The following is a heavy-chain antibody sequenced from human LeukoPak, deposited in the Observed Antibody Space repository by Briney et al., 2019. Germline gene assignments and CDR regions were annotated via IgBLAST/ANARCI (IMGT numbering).Heavy chain of an antibody. CDR1: GGSISSYY. J-gene: IGHJ4*02. CDR3: ARAVIGSGWFPFDY. Sequence: SETLSLTCTVSGGSISSYYWIWIRQPPGKGLEWIGYIYYSGSTNYNPSLKSRVTISVDTSKNQFSLKLSSVTAADTAVYYCARAVIGSGWFPFDYWGQGTLVTVSS. CDR2: IYYSGST. V-gene: IGHV4-59*08. D-gene: IGHD6-19*01.